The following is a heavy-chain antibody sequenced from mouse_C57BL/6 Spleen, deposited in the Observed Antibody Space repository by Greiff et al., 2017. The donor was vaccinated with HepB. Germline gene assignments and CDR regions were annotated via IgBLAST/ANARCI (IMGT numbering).Heavy chain of an antibody. CDR1: GFNFKDYY. CDR3: ARGDYDGRGVWFAY. CDR2: IDPEDGET. D-gene: IGHD2-4*01. Sequence: EVQLQQSGAELVKPGASVKLSCTASGFNFKDYYMHWVKQRTEQGLEWIGRIDPEDGETKYAPKFKGKATITADTSSNTAYLQLSSLTSEDTAVYYCARGDYDGRGVWFAYWGQGTLVTVSA. V-gene: IGHV14-2*01. J-gene: IGHJ3*01.